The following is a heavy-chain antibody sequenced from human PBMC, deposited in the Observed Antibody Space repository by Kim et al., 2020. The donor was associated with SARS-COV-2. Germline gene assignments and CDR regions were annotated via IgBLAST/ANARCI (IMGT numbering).Heavy chain of an antibody. D-gene: IGHD1-7*01. CDR3: AREPTNWDYADNWFDP. V-gene: IGHV3-7*03. J-gene: IGHJ5*02. CDR2: IKQDGSEK. Sequence: GGSLRLSCAASGFTFSSYWMSWVRQAPGKGLEWVANIKQDGSEKYYVDSVKGRFTISRDNAKNSLYLQMNSLRAEDTAVYYCAREPTNWDYADNWFDPWGQGTLVTVSS. CDR1: GFTFSSYW.